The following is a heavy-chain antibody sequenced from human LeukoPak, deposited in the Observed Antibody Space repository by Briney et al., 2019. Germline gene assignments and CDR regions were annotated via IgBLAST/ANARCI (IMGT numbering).Heavy chain of an antibody. J-gene: IGHJ4*02. Sequence: PGRSLRLSCAASGFTFSSYAMHWVRQAPGKGLEWVAVISYDGSNKYYADSVKGRFTISRDNSKNTLYLQMNSLRAEDTAVYYCARERIFSYWGQGTLVTVSS. CDR2: ISYDGSNK. CDR1: GFTFSSYA. CDR3: ARERIFSY. V-gene: IGHV3-30-3*01. D-gene: IGHD2/OR15-2a*01.